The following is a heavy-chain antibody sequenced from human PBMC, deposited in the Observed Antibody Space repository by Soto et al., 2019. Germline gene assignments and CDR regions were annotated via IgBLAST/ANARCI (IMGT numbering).Heavy chain of an antibody. Sequence: EVQLLESGGGLVQPGGSLRLSCAASGFTFSTFAMNWVRQAPGKGLEWVSTITGGGDSTYYADDVKGRFNISRDNSKNTLHLQMDSLRGEDTAVYYCAKVHTGSHSRGAEYWGQGTLVTVSS. CDR1: GFTFSTFA. V-gene: IGHV3-23*01. CDR3: AKVHTGSHSRGAEY. J-gene: IGHJ4*02. D-gene: IGHD1-1*01. CDR2: ITGGGDST.